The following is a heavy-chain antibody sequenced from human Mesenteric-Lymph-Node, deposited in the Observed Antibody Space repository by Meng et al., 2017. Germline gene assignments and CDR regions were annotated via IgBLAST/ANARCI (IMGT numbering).Heavy chain of an antibody. CDR2: ISYDGSDK. Sequence: GESLKISCAASGFTFSVYAMHWVRQAPGKGLEWVAVISYDGSDKYYPDSVKGRFTISRDNSKNTLYLEMNSLKAEDTAVYYCARDTSRGSSSWYVYWGQGTLVTVYS. V-gene: IGHV3-30*04. D-gene: IGHD6-13*01. CDR3: ARDTSRGSSSWYVY. CDR1: GFTFSVYA. J-gene: IGHJ4*02.